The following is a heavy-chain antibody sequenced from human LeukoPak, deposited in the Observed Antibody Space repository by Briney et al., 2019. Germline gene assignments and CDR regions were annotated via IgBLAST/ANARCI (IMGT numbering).Heavy chain of an antibody. J-gene: IGHJ4*02. V-gene: IGHV3-21*06. CDR1: GFTFSSYN. CDR3: ARDPTAFESSGSLFAR. CDR2: ISSRSRFM. D-gene: IGHD1-26*01. Sequence: GVSLRLSCAASGFTFSSYNMVWVRQAPGKGLEWVSSISSRSRFMSYADSVKGRSTASRYNAQNSLYLQTTSLRAEDTAVYYCARDPTAFESSGSLFARWGQGTLVIVTS.